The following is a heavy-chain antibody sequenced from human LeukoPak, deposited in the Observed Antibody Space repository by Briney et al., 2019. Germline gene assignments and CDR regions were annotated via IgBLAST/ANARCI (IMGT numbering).Heavy chain of an antibody. CDR2: INAGNGNT. D-gene: IGHD3-22*01. J-gene: IGHJ4*02. CDR1: GYTFTSYA. V-gene: IGHV1-3*01. Sequence: GASVKVSCKASGYTFTSYAMHWVRQAPGQRLEWMGWINAGNGNTKYSQKFQGRVTITRDTSASTAYMGLSSLRSEDTAVYYCASGYYDSSGYNSDYWGQGTLVTVSS. CDR3: ASGYYDSSGYNSDY.